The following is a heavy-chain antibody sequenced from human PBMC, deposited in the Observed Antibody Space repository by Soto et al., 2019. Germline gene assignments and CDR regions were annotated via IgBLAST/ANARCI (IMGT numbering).Heavy chain of an antibody. CDR1: GFPFRSYE. Sequence: PGGSLRLSCAVSGFPFRSYEMNWVRQPPGKGPEWGSYITSSSDAIYYAASVKGRFTVSSDNAKNSLYLQKNSLRAEDTAVYYCAILELGDYLISYGVDVWGQGTTGTVSS. CDR2: ITSSSDAI. V-gene: IGHV3-48*03. CDR3: AILELGDYLISYGVDV. J-gene: IGHJ6*01. D-gene: IGHD4-17*01.